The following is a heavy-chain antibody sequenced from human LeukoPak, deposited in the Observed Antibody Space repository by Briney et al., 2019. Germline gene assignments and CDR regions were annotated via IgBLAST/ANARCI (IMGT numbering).Heavy chain of an antibody. J-gene: IGHJ4*02. D-gene: IGHD5-12*01. CDR3: ARSSGYDSDYFDY. CDR1: GYTFTGYY. V-gene: IGHV1-2*02. Sequence: ASVKVSSKASGYTFTGYYMHWVRQAPGQGLECMGWINPNSGGTNYQGRVTMTRDTSISTAYMELSRLRSDDTAVYYCARSSGYDSDYFDYWGQGTLVTVSS. CDR2: INPNSGGT.